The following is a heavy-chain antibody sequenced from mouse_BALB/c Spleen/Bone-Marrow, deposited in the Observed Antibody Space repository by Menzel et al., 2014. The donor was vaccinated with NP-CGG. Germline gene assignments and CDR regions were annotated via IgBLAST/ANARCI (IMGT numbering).Heavy chain of an antibody. Sequence: VKLMESGGGLVQPGGSLRLSCASSGFTFSDFYMEWVRQPPGKRLEWIAASRNKANDYITEYSASVKGRFIVSRATSQSILYLQMNALRAEDTAIYYCARGNYGSPFAYWGQGTPATVSA. V-gene: IGHV7-1*02. CDR2: SRNKANDYIT. D-gene: IGHD1-1*01. CDR3: ARGNYGSPFAY. J-gene: IGHJ3*01. CDR1: GFTFSDFY.